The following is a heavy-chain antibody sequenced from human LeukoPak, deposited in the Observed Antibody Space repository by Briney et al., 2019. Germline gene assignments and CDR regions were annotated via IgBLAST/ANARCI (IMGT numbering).Heavy chain of an antibody. Sequence: GASVKVSCKASGGTFSSHAISWVRQAPGQGLEWMGGIIPIFGTTNYAPKFQGRVMITTDESTSTGYMELRSLISDDTAVYYCARGDSGYYYGFDYWGQGTLVTVSS. CDR3: ARGDSGYYYGFDY. CDR2: IIPIFGTT. CDR1: GGTFSSHA. V-gene: IGHV1-69*05. J-gene: IGHJ4*02. D-gene: IGHD5-12*01.